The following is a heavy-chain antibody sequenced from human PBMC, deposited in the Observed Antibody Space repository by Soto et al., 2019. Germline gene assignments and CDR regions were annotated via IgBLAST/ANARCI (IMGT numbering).Heavy chain of an antibody. CDR2: ISYDGSNK. Sequence: QVQLVESGGGVGQPGRSLRLSCAASGFTFSSYAMHWVRQAPGKGLEWVAVISYDGSNKYYADSVKGRFTISRDNSKNTLYLQMNSLRAEDTAVYYCARGSHYYGSGNNWFDPWGQGTLVTVSS. V-gene: IGHV3-30-3*01. CDR1: GFTFSSYA. CDR3: ARGSHYYGSGNNWFDP. D-gene: IGHD3-10*01. J-gene: IGHJ5*02.